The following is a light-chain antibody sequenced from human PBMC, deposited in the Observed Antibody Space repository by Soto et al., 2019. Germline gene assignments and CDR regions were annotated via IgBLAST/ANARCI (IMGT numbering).Light chain of an antibody. Sequence: QSALTQPASVSGSPGQSITISCTGTSSDVGGYNYVSWYQLHPGKAPKLMIYDVSNRPSGVSNRFSGSKSGNTASLTISGLQAEDEADYYCSSYTSSSTWVFGGGTKLTVL. CDR3: SSYTSSSTWV. V-gene: IGLV2-14*01. CDR2: DVS. J-gene: IGLJ2*01. CDR1: SSDVGGYNY.